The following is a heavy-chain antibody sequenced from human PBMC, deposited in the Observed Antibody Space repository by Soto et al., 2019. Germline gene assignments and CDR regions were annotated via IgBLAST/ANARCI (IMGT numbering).Heavy chain of an antibody. J-gene: IGHJ5*02. CDR3: ARHDLYFIAAAGMSWFDP. D-gene: IGHD6-13*01. CDR1: GGSISSYY. V-gene: IGHV4-59*08. CDR2: IYYSGST. Sequence: SETLSLTCTVSGGSISSYYWSWIRQPPGKGLEWIGYIYYSGSTNYNPSLKSRVTISVDTSKNQFSLKLSSVTAADTAVYYCARHDLYFIAAAGMSWFDPWGQGTLVTVSS.